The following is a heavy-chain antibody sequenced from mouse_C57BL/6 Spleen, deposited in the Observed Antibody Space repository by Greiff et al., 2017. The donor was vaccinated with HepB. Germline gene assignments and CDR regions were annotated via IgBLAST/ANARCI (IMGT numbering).Heavy chain of an antibody. CDR3: ARDRDFDY. J-gene: IGHJ2*01. Sequence: VHLVESGPELVKPGASVKISCKASGYSFTSYYIHWVKQRPGQGLEWIGWIYPGSGNTKYNEKFKGKATLTADTSSSTAYMQLSSLTSEDSAVYYCARDRDFDYWGQGTTLTVSS. V-gene: IGHV1-66*01. D-gene: IGHD3-2*01. CDR1: GYSFTSYY. CDR2: IYPGSGNT.